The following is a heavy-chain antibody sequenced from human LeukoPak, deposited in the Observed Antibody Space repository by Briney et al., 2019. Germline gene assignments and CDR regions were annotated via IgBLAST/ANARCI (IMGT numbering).Heavy chain of an antibody. D-gene: IGHD5-12*01. CDR1: GYSFTSYW. Sequence: GESLKISCKGSGYSFTSYWIGWVRQMPGKGLEWMGIIYPGDSDTRYSPSFQGQVTISADKSISTAYLQWSSLKASDTAMYYCASSNQGYSGYDLTPSDYYYGMDVWGQGTTVTVSS. J-gene: IGHJ6*02. V-gene: IGHV5-51*01. CDR3: ASSNQGYSGYDLTPSDYYYGMDV. CDR2: IYPGDSDT.